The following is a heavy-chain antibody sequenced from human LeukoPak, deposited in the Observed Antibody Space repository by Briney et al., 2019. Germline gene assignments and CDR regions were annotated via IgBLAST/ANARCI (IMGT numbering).Heavy chain of an antibody. Sequence: PGGSLRLSCVASGFTFSNYAMSWVRQAPGKELEWVSAISGSGGSTYYADSVKGRFTISRDNSKNTLYLQMNSLRAEDTAVYYCANRGYYDSPWNWGQGTLVTVSS. J-gene: IGHJ4*02. CDR1: GFTFSNYA. D-gene: IGHD3-22*01. CDR3: ANRGYYDSPWN. V-gene: IGHV3-23*01. CDR2: ISGSGGST.